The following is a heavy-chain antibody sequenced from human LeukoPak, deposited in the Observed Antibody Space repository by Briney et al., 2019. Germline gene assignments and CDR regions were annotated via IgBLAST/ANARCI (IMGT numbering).Heavy chain of an antibody. CDR2: ITGNGDGT. Sequence: PGGSLRLSCVVSGFTSSNYGMSWVRQAPGKGLEWVSAITGNGDGTYYADSVKGRFTISRDNSKNTLYLHVNTLRVDDTAVYYCAKRSSLGGAFDYWGQGTLVTVSS. D-gene: IGHD3-16*01. CDR3: AKRSSLGGAFDY. CDR1: GFTSSNYG. J-gene: IGHJ4*02. V-gene: IGHV3-23*01.